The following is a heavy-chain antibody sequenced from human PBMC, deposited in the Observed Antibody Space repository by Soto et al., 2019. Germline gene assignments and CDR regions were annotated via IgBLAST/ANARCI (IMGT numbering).Heavy chain of an antibody. Sequence: ASVKVSCKASGYTFTSYGISWVRQAPGQGLEWMGWISANNGNTKYAQNFQGRVTMTTDTSTSTAYMELSSLRSEDTAVYYCARESRYCSGGSCYFLPGIDYWGQGTLVTVSS. D-gene: IGHD2-15*01. CDR3: ARESRYCSGGSCYFLPGIDY. CDR1: GYTFTSYG. V-gene: IGHV1-18*01. CDR2: ISANNGNT. J-gene: IGHJ4*02.